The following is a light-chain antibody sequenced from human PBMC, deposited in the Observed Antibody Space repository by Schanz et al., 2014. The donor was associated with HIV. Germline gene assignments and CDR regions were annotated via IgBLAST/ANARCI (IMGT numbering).Light chain of an antibody. CDR2: DNY. CDR3: ATWDSSLSAVV. J-gene: IGLJ2*01. Sequence: QSVLTQPPSLSAAPGQTVTISCSGSSSNIGNNYLSWYQQLPGTAPKLLIYDNYKRPSEIPDRFSGSKSGTSASLDITGLQTGDEADYYCATWDSSLSAVVFGGGTKLTVL. V-gene: IGLV1-51*01. CDR1: SSNIGNNY.